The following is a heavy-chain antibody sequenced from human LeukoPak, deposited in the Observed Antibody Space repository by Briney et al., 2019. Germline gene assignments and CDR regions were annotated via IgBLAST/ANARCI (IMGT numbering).Heavy chain of an antibody. CDR1: GFTFDDYG. J-gene: IGHJ6*03. Sequence: GGSLRLSCAASGFTFDDYGMSWVRQAPGKGLEWVSGINWNGGSTGYADSVKGRFTISRDNAKNSLYLQMNSLRAEDTALYYCARVGYYGFWSGYSYYYYYMDVWGKGTTVTVSS. CDR2: INWNGGST. CDR3: ARVGYYGFWSGYSYYYYYMDV. V-gene: IGHV3-20*04. D-gene: IGHD3-3*01.